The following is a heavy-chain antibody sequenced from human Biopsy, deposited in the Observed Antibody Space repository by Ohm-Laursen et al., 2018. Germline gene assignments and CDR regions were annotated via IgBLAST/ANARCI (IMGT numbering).Heavy chain of an antibody. CDR2: IYYSGST. V-gene: IGHV4-59*01. CDR1: GGSISSDY. D-gene: IGHD2/OR15-2a*01. J-gene: IGHJ6*02. CDR3: ARATNSTGWPYYYFYGMDV. Sequence: PSETLSLTCTVSGGSISSDYWSWIRQTPGQGLERIGYIYYSGSTNYNPSLKSRVTISVDTSKNQFSLRLNSVTAADTAVYYCARATNSTGWPYYYFYGMDVWGQGTTVTVSS.